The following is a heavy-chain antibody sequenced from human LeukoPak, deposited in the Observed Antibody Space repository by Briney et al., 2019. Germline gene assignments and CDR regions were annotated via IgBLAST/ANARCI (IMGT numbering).Heavy chain of an antibody. CDR2: INPNSGGT. J-gene: IGHJ6*02. CDR3: ASLASSSSYGMDV. V-gene: IGHV1-2*06. D-gene: IGHD6-6*01. CDR1: GYTFTGYY. Sequence: ASVKVSCKASGYTFTGYYMHWVRQAPGQGLEWMGRINPNSGGTNYAQKFQGRVTMTRDTSISTAYMELSRLRSDDTAVYYCASLASSSSYGMDVWGQGTTVTVSS.